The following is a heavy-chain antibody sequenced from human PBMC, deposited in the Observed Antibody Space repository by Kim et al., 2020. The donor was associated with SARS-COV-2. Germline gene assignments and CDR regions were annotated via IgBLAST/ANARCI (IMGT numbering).Heavy chain of an antibody. D-gene: IGHD3-10*01. CDR3: ARVGESLWYGSGSYDAFDI. J-gene: IGHJ3*02. V-gene: IGHV1-3*01. Sequence: GRVTITRDTSASTAYMELSSLRSEDTAVYYCARVGESLWYGSGSYDAFDIWGQGTMVTVSS.